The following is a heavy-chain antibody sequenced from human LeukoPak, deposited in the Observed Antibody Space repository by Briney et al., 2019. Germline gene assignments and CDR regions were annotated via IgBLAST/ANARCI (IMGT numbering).Heavy chain of an antibody. Sequence: PETLSLTCTVSGGSISSSSYYWGWIRQPPGKGLEWIGSIYYSGSTYYNPSLKSRVTISVDTSKNQFSLKLSSVTAADTAGYYCARDRGPGGYSYGSDPWGQGTLVTVSS. J-gene: IGHJ5*02. V-gene: IGHV4-39*07. CDR2: IYYSGST. CDR3: ARDRGPGGYSYGSDP. D-gene: IGHD5-18*01. CDR1: GGSISSSSYY.